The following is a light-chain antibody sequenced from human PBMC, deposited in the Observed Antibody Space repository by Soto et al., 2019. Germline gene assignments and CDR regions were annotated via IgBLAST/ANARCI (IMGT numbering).Light chain of an antibody. J-gene: IGKJ2*01. Sequence: DIQMTQSPSTLSASVGDRVTITCRASQSISSWLAWYQQKSGKAPKLMISKASSLESGVPSRFSGSGSGTEFTLTISSLPPDDFATYYCQQYNAYPLTFGQGTKLEIK. CDR3: QQYNAYPLT. CDR2: KAS. CDR1: QSISSW. V-gene: IGKV1-5*03.